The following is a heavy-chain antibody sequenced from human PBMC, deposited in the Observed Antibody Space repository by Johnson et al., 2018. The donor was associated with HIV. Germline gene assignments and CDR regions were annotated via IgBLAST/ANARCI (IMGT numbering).Heavy chain of an antibody. CDR3: ARDLGPNGRGAFDM. CDR1: GFTFDDYG. CDR2: LNWNGGST. J-gene: IGHJ3*02. D-gene: IGHD1-1*01. V-gene: IGHV3-20*04. Sequence: MLLVESGGGVVRPGGSLRLSCAASGFTFDDYGMSWVRQAPGKGLERDPGLNWNGGSTGYAASVQGRFTISRDNAKNSVYLQMKNLRAEDTALYYCARDLGPNGRGAFDMWGRGTMVTVSS.